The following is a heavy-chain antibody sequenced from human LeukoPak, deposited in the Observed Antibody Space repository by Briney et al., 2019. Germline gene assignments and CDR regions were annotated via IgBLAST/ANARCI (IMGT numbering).Heavy chain of an antibody. CDR3: AKDATTVTTLWYYYGMDV. CDR1: GFTFSSYA. Sequence: PGGSLRLSCAASGFTFSSYAMRWVRQAPGKGLEWVSAISGSGGSTYYADSVKGRFTISRDNSKNTLYLQMNSLRAEDTAVYYCAKDATTVTTLWYYYGMDVWGQGTTVTVSS. CDR2: ISGSGGST. J-gene: IGHJ6*02. D-gene: IGHD4-11*01. V-gene: IGHV3-23*01.